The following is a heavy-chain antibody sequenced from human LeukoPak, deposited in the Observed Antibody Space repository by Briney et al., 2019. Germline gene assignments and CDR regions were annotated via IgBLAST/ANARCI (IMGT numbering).Heavy chain of an antibody. V-gene: IGHV4-34*01. CDR2: MHHSGST. D-gene: IGHD2-15*01. CDR3: ARDRPLGYCSGGSCYWFDP. Sequence: SETLSLTCAVYGGSFSGYYWSWIRQPPGKGLEWIGSMHHSGSTYYNPSLKSRVTISVDTSKNEFSLKLSSVTTADTAVYYCARDRPLGYCSGGSCYWFDPWGQGTLVTVSS. J-gene: IGHJ5*02. CDR1: GGSFSGYY.